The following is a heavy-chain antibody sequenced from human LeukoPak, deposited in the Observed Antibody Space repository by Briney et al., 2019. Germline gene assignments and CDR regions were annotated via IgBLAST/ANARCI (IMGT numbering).Heavy chain of an antibody. D-gene: IGHD3-10*01. V-gene: IGHV3-23*01. J-gene: IGHJ5*02. CDR1: GFTVSSNY. CDR3: AKVLSTNYGSGTFFDWFDP. Sequence: GGSLRLSCAASGFTVSSNYMSWVRQAPGKGLEWVSGISGSGGSAYYADSVKGRFTISRDNSKNTLYLQMNSLRAEDTAVYYCAKVLSTNYGSGTFFDWFDPWGQGTLVTVSS. CDR2: ISGSGGSA.